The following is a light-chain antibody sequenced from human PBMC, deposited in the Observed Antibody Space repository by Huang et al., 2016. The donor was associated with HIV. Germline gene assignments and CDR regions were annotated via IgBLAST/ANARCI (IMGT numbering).Light chain of an antibody. V-gene: IGKV3-11*01. CDR3: QHRSNWPSIT. CDR2: DVS. J-gene: IGKJ5*01. CDR1: QSVSSY. Sequence: EIVLTQSPATLSLSPGERATLSCRASQSVSSYLAWYQQKPGQAPRLLIYDVSNRATGIPPRCSGSGSGTDFTLTISSLEPEDFAVYFCQHRSNWPSITFGQGTRLDIK.